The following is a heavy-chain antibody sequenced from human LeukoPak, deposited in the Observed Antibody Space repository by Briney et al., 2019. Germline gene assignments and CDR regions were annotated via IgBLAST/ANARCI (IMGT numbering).Heavy chain of an antibody. J-gene: IGHJ4*02. CDR3: AKEGGPARPGLDS. D-gene: IGHD6-6*01. Sequence: SETLSLTCTVSGASMSSHYWTWMRQDPGTGLEWIRNIYHTGSTSYNPALEGRVTISLDTSNNQFSLKLTSVTAADTAVYYCAKEGGPARPGLDSWGQGTLVTVSS. CDR1: GASMSSHY. V-gene: IGHV4-59*11. CDR2: IYHTGST.